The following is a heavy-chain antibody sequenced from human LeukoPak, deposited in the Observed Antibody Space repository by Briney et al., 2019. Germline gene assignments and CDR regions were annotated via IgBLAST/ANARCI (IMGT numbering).Heavy chain of an antibody. J-gene: IGHJ4*02. V-gene: IGHV4-4*07. CDR1: GDSMSDYF. CDR2: FYTSGST. Sequence: SETLSLTCTVSGDSMSDYFWTWIRQPPGKGLEWIGRFYTSGSTNYNPSLKSRVTMSVDTSKNQFSLKLSSVTAADTAVYYCARDRYYYDSVGYYTLDYWGQGTLVTVSS. D-gene: IGHD3-22*01. CDR3: ARDRYYYDSVGYYTLDY.